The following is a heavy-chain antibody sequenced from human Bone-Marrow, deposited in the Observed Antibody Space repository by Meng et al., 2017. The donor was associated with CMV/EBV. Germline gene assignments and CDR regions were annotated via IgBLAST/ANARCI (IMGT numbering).Heavy chain of an antibody. CDR1: DGSISSTNYY. CDR3: ASAATVCSSTSCYDY. D-gene: IGHD2-2*01. Sequence: GSLRLSCTVSDGSISSTNYYWGWIRQPPGKGLEWIGSIYHSGSTYYNPSLKSRVTTSVDTSKNQFSLNLNSVTAADTAVYYCASAATVCSSTSCYDYWGQGTLVTVSS. CDR2: IYHSGST. V-gene: IGHV4-39*07. J-gene: IGHJ4*02.